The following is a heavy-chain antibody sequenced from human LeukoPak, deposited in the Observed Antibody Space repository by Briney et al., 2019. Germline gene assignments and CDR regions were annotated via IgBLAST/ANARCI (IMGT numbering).Heavy chain of an antibody. Sequence: SVKVSCKASGYTFTSYAISWVRQAPGQGLEWMGRIIPIFGTANYAQKFQGRVTITADKSTSTAYMELSSLRSEDTAVYYCARAQTTMAYYYYYMDVWGKGTTVTVSS. CDR1: GYTFTSYA. D-gene: IGHD5-18*01. CDR3: ARAQTTMAYYYYYMDV. CDR2: IIPIFGTA. V-gene: IGHV1-69*06. J-gene: IGHJ6*03.